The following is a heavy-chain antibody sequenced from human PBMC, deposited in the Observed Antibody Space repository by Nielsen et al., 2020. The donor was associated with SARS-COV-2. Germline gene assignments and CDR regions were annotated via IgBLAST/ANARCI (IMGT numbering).Heavy chain of an antibody. CDR2: ITASGAGT. V-gene: IGHV3-23*01. CDR1: GFTFGTYG. CDR3: AKDTHAYNNQGMDS. D-gene: IGHD4-11*01. J-gene: IGHJ4*02. Sequence: GGSLRLSCVASGFTFGTYGMHWVRQAPGMGLEWVSTITASGAGTYSADSVKGRFTISRDNSNSTLYLQMHSLRAEDTALYYCAKDTHAYNNQGMDSWGQGTLVTVSS.